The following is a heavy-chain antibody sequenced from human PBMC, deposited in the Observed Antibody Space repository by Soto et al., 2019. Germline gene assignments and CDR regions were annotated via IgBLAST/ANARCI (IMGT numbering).Heavy chain of an antibody. J-gene: IGHJ5*02. V-gene: IGHV3-33*01. Sequence: QVQLVESGGGVVQPGRSLRLSCAASGFTFSSYGMHWVRQAPGKGLEWVAVIWYDGSNKYYADSVKGRFTISRDNSKNTLYLQMNSLRAEDTAVYYCARDPLEGSSADWFDPWGQGTLVTVSS. CDR2: IWYDGSNK. D-gene: IGHD6-25*01. CDR3: ARDPLEGSSADWFDP. CDR1: GFTFSSYG.